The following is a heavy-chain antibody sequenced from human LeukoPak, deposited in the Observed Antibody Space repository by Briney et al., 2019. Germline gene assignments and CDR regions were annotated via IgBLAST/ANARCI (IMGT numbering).Heavy chain of an antibody. CDR1: GGSISSYY. CDR2: IYYSGST. Sequence: PSETLSLTCTVSGGSISSYYWSWIRQPPGKGLDSIGYIYYSGSTNYNPSLKSRVTISVDTSKNQFSLKLSSVTAADTAVYYCARGIAVAGRAFDIWGQGTMVTVSS. V-gene: IGHV4-59*01. J-gene: IGHJ3*02. D-gene: IGHD6-19*01. CDR3: ARGIAVAGRAFDI.